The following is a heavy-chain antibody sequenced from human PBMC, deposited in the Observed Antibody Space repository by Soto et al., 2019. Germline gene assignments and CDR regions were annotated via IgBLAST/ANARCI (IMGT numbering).Heavy chain of an antibody. Sequence: SVNVSYEASSGSFSSYAIRRVRQAPGQGLEWMGGIIPIFGTANYAQKFQGRVTITADESTSTAYMDLRSLRSDDTAVYYCARISSASSGWLPDYWGQGTLVTVSS. D-gene: IGHD6-19*01. J-gene: IGHJ4*02. CDR1: SGSFSSYA. CDR3: ARISSASSGWLPDY. CDR2: IIPIFGTA. V-gene: IGHV1-69*13.